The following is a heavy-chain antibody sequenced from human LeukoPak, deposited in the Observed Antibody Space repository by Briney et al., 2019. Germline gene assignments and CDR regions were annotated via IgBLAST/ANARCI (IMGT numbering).Heavy chain of an antibody. J-gene: IGHJ4*02. CDR2: INPSGGST. V-gene: IGHV1-46*01. Sequence: GASVKVSCKASGYTFTSYYMHWVRQAPGQGLEWMGIINPSGGSTSYAQKFQGRVTMTRDTSTSTVYMELSSLRSEDTAVYYCARIGRMITFADPMDYWGQGTLVTVSS. CDR3: ARIGRMITFADPMDY. D-gene: IGHD3-16*01. CDR1: GYTFTSYY.